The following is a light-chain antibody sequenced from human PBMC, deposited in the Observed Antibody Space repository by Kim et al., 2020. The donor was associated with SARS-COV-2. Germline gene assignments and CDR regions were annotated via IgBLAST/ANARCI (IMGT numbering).Light chain of an antibody. CDR1: QSVSSY. CDR3: QQGSNKRPGIT. V-gene: IGKV3-11*01. CDR2: DAS. J-gene: IGKJ5*01. Sequence: PGEKAALSARARQSVSSYLAWYGQRRSQGPGLLIYDASNRVSDSRARFSRSGAGTEFTLTITSAESEDFAVYYCQQGSNKRPGITFGEGTRREIK.